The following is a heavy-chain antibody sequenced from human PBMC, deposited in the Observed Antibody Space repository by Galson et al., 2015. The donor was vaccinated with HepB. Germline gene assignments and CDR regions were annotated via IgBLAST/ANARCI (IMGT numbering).Heavy chain of an antibody. CDR1: GGTFSNYA. V-gene: IGHV1-69*06. CDR2: IIPIFGTA. D-gene: IGHD3-22*01. Sequence: SVKVSCKASGGTFSNYAISWVRQAPGQGLEWMGGIIPIFGTANYAQKFQGRVTITADKSTSTAYMELSSLRSEDTAVYYCASTGAYYYDSSGYYYGIEYFQHWGQGTLVTVSS. J-gene: IGHJ1*01. CDR3: ASTGAYYYDSSGYYYGIEYFQH.